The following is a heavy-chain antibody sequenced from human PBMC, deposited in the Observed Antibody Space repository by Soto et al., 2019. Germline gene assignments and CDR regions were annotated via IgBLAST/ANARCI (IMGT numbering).Heavy chain of an antibody. D-gene: IGHD2-2*01. CDR2: MNPNSGNT. V-gene: IGHV1-8*01. CDR1: GGTSSSYD. J-gene: IGHJ4*02. Sequence: ASVKVSCKASGGTSSSYDINWVRQATGQGLEWMGWMNPNSGNTGYAQKFQGRVTMTRNTSISTAYMELSSLRSEDTAVYYCARGDCSSTSCYVDYWGQGTLVTVSS. CDR3: ARGDCSSTSCYVDY.